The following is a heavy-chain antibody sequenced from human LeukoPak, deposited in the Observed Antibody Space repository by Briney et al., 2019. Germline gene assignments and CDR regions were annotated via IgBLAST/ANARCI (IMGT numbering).Heavy chain of an antibody. CDR2: IYSSGRT. CDR3: ARERQGWWLDS. V-gene: IGHV4-4*07. D-gene: IGHD5-24*01. J-gene: IGHJ5*01. CDR1: GGSISSYY. Sequence: PSETLSLTCTVSGGSISSYYWSWIRQPAGKGLEWIGRIYSSGRTDRTEYNSSLKSRVTLSIDTSKNQFYLKLSSVTAADTALYYCARERQGWWLDSWGQGTLVTVSS.